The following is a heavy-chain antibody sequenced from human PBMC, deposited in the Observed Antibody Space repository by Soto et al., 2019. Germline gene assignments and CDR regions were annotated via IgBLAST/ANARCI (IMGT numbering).Heavy chain of an antibody. CDR1: GGSVSSGSYY. J-gene: IGHJ4*02. CDR2: IYYSGST. V-gene: IGHV4-61*01. CDR3: ARGDRYYDYVWGSYRYYFDY. Sequence: SETLSLTCTVSGGSVSSGSYYWSWIRQPPGKGLEWIGYIYYSGSTNYNPSLKSRVTISVDTSKNQFSLKLSSVIAADTAVYYCARGDRYYDYVWGSYRYYFDYWGQGTLVTVSS. D-gene: IGHD3-16*02.